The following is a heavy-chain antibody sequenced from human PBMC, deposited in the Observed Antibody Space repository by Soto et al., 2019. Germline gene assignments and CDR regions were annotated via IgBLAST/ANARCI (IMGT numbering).Heavy chain of an antibody. CDR1: GFMFSSAW. CDR3: VEGWNDF. J-gene: IGHJ4*02. Sequence: EVQMVQSGGDLVKPGGSLRLSCVTSGFMFSSAWMNWVRQAPGKGLEWVARIKSKGDGGARDYAAPVKGRFTISRDDSKNTVHLQMNSLRAEDTAVYYCVEGWNDFWGQGTLVTVPS. V-gene: IGHV3-15*01. D-gene: IGHD1-1*01. CDR2: IKSKGDGGAR.